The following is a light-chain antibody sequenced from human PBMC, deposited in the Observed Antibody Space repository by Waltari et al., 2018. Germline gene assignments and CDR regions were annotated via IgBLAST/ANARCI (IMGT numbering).Light chain of an antibody. CDR2: DAS. CDR1: QLVSSY. Sequence: EIVFTQSPATLSLSPGERATLACRARQLVSSYLACYQQKPGQAPRLLIYDASNRATSIPATFSGSGSGTDFTLTISSLEPEDFAVYYCQQRSNWPPRYTFGQGTKLEIK. CDR3: QQRSNWPPRYT. V-gene: IGKV3-11*01. J-gene: IGKJ2*01.